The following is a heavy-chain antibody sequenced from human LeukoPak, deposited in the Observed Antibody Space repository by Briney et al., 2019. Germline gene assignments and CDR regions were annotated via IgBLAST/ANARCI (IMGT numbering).Heavy chain of an antibody. Sequence: SETLSLTCAVYGGSFSGYYWSWIRQPPGKGLEWIGEINHSGSTNYNPSLKSRVTISVDTSKNQFSLKLSSVTVADTAVYYCARGPLMVGKAYYYYYYMDVWGKGTTVTVSS. J-gene: IGHJ6*03. CDR1: GGSFSGYY. V-gene: IGHV4-34*01. CDR2: INHSGST. D-gene: IGHD2-8*01. CDR3: ARGPLMVGKAYYYYYYMDV.